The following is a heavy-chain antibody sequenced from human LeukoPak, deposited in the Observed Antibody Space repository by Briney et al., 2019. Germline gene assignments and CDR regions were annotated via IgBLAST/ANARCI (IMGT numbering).Heavy chain of an antibody. V-gene: IGHV1-69*06. CDR2: IIPIFGTA. CDR1: GGTFSSYS. CDR3: ARDVRGAAQFSDAFHI. D-gene: IGHD6-13*01. J-gene: IGHJ3*02. Sequence: SVKVSCKASGGTFSSYSISWVRQAPGQGLEWMGGIIPIFGTANYAQKFQGRVTITADKSTSTAYMDLSSLRSEDTAVYYCARDVRGAAQFSDAFHIWGQGTMVTVSS.